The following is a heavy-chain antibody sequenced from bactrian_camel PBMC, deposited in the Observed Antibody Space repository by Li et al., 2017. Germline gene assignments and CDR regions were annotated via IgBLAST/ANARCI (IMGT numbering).Heavy chain of an antibody. CDR1: GFTFSKYN. V-gene: IGHV3S26*01. CDR2: IHGAGGDT. Sequence: VQLVESGGGLVQPGGSLRVSCAASGFTFSKYNMYWVRQAPGKGLEWVAIIHGAGGDTGYGVSVRGRFTISRDNAKNTLYLQLSSLKTEDTAMYYCARVFTGGYPYEYDFWGPGTQVTVS. J-gene: IGHJ4*01. D-gene: IGHD2*01. CDR3: ARVFTGGYPYEYDF.